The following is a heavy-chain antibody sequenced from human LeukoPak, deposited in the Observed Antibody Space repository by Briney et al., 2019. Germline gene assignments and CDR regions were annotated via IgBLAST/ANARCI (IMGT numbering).Heavy chain of an antibody. V-gene: IGHV3-30-3*01. CDR2: ISYDGTNK. D-gene: IGHD2-2*01. CDR1: GFIFSTFA. CDR3: ARDQSSTATNYYYTMDV. Sequence: SGGSLRLSCAASGFIFSTFAMHWVRQAPGKGLEWVAVISYDGTNKYYADSVKGRFTISRDNSNNTLYLQMNSLRAEDTAVYYCARDQSSTATNYYYTMDVWGQGTTVTVSS. J-gene: IGHJ6*02.